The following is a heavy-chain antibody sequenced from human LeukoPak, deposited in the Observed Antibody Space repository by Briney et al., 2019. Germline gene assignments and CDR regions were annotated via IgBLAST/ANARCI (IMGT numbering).Heavy chain of an antibody. Sequence: PGGSLRLSCAASGFTFSSYGMSWVRQAPGKGLEWVSAISGSGGSTYYADSVKGRFTISRDNSKNTLYLQMNSLRAEDTAVYYCARGDYYGPGSYYNGPLDAFDIWGQGTMVTVSS. D-gene: IGHD3-10*01. CDR1: GFTFSSYG. CDR3: ARGDYYGPGSYYNGPLDAFDI. V-gene: IGHV3-23*01. J-gene: IGHJ3*02. CDR2: ISGSGGST.